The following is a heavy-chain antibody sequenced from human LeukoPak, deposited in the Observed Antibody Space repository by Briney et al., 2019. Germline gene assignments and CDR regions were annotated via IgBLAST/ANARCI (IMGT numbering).Heavy chain of an antibody. CDR2: IILIFGTA. J-gene: IGHJ4*02. CDR3: ARAARSLRFLGYCSGGSCYSYYFDY. CDR1: GGTFSSYA. Sequence: ASVKVSCKASGGTFSSYAISWVRQAPGQGLEWMGGIILIFGTANYAQKFQGRVTITADESTSTAYMELSSLRSEDTAVYYCARAARSLRFLGYCSGGSCYSYYFDYWGQGTLVTVSS. V-gene: IGHV1-69*13. D-gene: IGHD2-15*01.